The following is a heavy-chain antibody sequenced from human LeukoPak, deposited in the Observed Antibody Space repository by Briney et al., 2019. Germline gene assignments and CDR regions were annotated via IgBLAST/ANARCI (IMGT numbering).Heavy chain of an antibody. CDR2: IWYDGSNK. J-gene: IGHJ4*02. Sequence: GGSLRLSCAASGFTFSSYGMHWVRQAPGKGLEWVAVIWYDGSNKYYADSVKGRFTISRDNSKNTLYLQMNSLRAEDTAVYYCARDEAPGSGYYPFDYWGQGTLVTVSS. CDR1: GFTFSSYG. D-gene: IGHD3-22*01. V-gene: IGHV3-33*01. CDR3: ARDEAPGSGYYPFDY.